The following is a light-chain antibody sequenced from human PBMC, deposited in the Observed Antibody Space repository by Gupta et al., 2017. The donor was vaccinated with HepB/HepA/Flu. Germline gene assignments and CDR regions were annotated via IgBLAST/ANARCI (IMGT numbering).Light chain of an antibody. V-gene: IGKV3-20*01. J-gene: IGKJ4*01. CDR2: GTS. CDR3: QQYGSSPLT. CDR1: QSFSSSY. Sequence: EIVLTHSPGTLSLSPGERATLSCRPSQSFSSSYLAWYQLKPGQAPRLLIYGTSSRATGIPDRFSGSGSGTDFTLSISRLEPEDFAVYYCQQYGSSPLTFGGGTKVEIK.